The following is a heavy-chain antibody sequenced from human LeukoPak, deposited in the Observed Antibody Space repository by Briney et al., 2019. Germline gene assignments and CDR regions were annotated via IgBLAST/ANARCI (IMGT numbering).Heavy chain of an antibody. Sequence: SETLSLSCTVSGGSISSYYWSWIRQPPGNGLGWIGYIYSSGSNNYNPSLRSRVTISVDTSKNQSSMKLSSVTAADPALYYCARGSIAAYYWGQGTLVTVSS. CDR3: ARGSIAAYY. CDR1: GGSISSYY. J-gene: IGHJ4*02. CDR2: IYSSGSN. V-gene: IGHV4-59*01. D-gene: IGHD6-13*01.